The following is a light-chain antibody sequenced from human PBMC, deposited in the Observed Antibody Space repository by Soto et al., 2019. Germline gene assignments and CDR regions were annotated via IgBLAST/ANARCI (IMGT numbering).Light chain of an antibody. CDR1: QSVGSY. Sequence: EIVMTQSPATLSLSPGERATLSCRASQSVGSYLAWYQQKPGQAPRLLIYAASNRATGIPARFSGSGFGTDCTLSISSLEPEDFAIYYCQQRSNWPRTFGGGTKVEIK. CDR3: QQRSNWPRT. J-gene: IGKJ4*01. CDR2: AAS. V-gene: IGKV3-11*01.